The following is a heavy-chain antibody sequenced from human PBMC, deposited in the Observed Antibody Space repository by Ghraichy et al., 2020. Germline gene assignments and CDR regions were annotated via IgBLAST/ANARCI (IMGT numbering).Heavy chain of an antibody. CDR2: IGSGGSSI. Sequence: LSLTCAASGFTFSSYSMNWVRQAPGKGLEWVSYIGSGGSSIYYADSVKGRFTISRDNAKNSVYLDMNSLRAEDTALYYCVRDGCSGRTCTFYNWGQGALVTVSS. CDR1: GFTFSSYS. J-gene: IGHJ4*02. D-gene: IGHD2-15*01. V-gene: IGHV3-48*04. CDR3: VRDGCSGRTCTFYN.